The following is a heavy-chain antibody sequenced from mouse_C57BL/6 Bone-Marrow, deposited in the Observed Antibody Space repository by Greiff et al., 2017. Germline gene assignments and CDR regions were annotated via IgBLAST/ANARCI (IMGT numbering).Heavy chain of an antibody. CDR1: GFTFSSYA. V-gene: IGHV5-4*01. Sequence: EVMLVESGGGLVKPGGSLKLSCAASGFTFSSYAMSWVRQTPEKRLEWVATISDGGSYTYYPDNVQGRFTISRDNAKNNLYLQMSHLKSEDTAMYYCARDKGAYGNFWFAYWGQGTLVTVSA. J-gene: IGHJ3*01. D-gene: IGHD2-1*01. CDR2: ISDGGSYT. CDR3: ARDKGAYGNFWFAY.